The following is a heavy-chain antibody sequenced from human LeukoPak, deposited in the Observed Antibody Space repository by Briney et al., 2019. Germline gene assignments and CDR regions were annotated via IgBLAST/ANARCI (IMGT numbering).Heavy chain of an antibody. CDR3: VSGDFRF. CDR2: XXXDXXXX. D-gene: IGHD2-21*01. Sequence: GGSLRLSCAVSGFTFSRYTXXXVRQAPGKGXEWXTVXXXDXXXXXXAESVKGRXXXXXXNSKSMLLLEMNSLRREDTAVYYCVSGDFRFWGQGTLVTVSS. V-gene: IGHV3-30*04. CDR1: GFTFSRYT. J-gene: IGHJ4*02.